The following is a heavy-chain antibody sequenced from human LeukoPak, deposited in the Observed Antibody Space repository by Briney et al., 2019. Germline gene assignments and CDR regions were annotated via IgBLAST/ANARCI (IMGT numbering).Heavy chain of an antibody. CDR3: ARATDFGVVIHDAFDI. CDR2: INWNGGST. D-gene: IGHD3-3*01. Sequence: GGSLRLSCAASGFTFDDYGMSWVRQAPGKGLEWVSGINWNGGSTGYADSVKGRFTISRDNAKNSLYLQMNSLRAEDTALYHCARATDFGVVIHDAFDIWGQGTMVTVSS. V-gene: IGHV3-20*01. CDR1: GFTFDDYG. J-gene: IGHJ3*02.